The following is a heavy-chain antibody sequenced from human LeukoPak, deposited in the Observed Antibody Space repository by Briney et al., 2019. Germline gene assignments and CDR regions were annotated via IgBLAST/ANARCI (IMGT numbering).Heavy chain of an antibody. Sequence: KSSETLSLTCAVYGGSFSGYYWSWIRQPPGKGLEWIGEINHSGSTNYNPSLKSQATISVDTSKNQFSLKLSSVTAADTAVYYCARVEQQLVPSNWFDPWGQGTLVTVSS. CDR2: INHSGST. CDR1: GGSFSGYY. J-gene: IGHJ5*02. V-gene: IGHV4-34*01. CDR3: ARVEQQLVPSNWFDP. D-gene: IGHD6-13*01.